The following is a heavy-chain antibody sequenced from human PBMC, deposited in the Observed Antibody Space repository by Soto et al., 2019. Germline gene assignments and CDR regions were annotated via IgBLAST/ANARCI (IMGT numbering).Heavy chain of an antibody. CDR3: AKATTGSVVVTPGWFAP. V-gene: IGHV6-1*01. J-gene: IGHJ5*02. D-gene: IGHD2-21*02. CDR1: GDSVSSDTAV. CDR2: TYFRSRWHN. Sequence: QVQLQQSGPGLVKPSQTLSLTCAVSGDSVSSDTAVWSWLRQSPSRGLEWLGKTYFRSRWHNFSADSVKXRXTXNXNSFKNHFTLQLNSVTPEDTAVYYCAKATTGSVVVTPGWFAPWGQGTLVTVSS.